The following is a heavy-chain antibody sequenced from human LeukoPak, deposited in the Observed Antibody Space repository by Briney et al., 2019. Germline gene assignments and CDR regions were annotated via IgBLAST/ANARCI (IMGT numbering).Heavy chain of an antibody. D-gene: IGHD6-13*01. CDR2: ISYDGSNK. CDR1: GFTFSSYA. Sequence: GGSLRLSCAASGFTFSSYAMHWVRQAPGKGLEWVAVISYDGSNKYYADSVKGRFTISRDNSKNTLYLQMNSLRAEDTAVYYCAKDGGQPGYSSSWYNFDYWGQGTLVTVSS. CDR3: AKDGGQPGYSSSWYNFDY. V-gene: IGHV3-30*04. J-gene: IGHJ4*02.